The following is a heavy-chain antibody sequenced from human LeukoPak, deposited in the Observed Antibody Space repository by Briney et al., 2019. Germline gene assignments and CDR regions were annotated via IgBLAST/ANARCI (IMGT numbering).Heavy chain of an antibody. V-gene: IGHV4-59*01. Sequence: TPSETLSLTCTVSGGSISNYYWSWIRQSPGKGLEWIGYIYYSGSTNYNPSLKSRVTISVDTSKNQFSLKLSSVTAADTAVYYCASHKGFWGQGTLVTVSS. J-gene: IGHJ4*02. CDR2: IYYSGST. CDR3: ASHKGF. CDR1: GGSISNYY.